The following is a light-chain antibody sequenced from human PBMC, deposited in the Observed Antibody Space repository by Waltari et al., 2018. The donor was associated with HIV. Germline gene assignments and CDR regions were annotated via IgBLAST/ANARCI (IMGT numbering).Light chain of an antibody. Sequence: QSALTQPASVSGSPGQSITISCTGTSSDVGSYNLVSWYQQHPGKAPKLMIYEVSKRPSGVSNRFSGSKSGNTASLTISGLQAEDEADDYCCSYAGSSFWVFGGGTKLTVL. CDR1: SSDVGSYNL. CDR2: EVS. V-gene: IGLV2-23*02. CDR3: CSYAGSSFWV. J-gene: IGLJ3*02.